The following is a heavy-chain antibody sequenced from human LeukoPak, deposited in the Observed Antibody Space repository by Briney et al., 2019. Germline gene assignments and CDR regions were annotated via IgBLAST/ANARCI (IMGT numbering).Heavy chain of an antibody. Sequence: SETLSLTCVVYGGSFSGYYWCWIRQPPGKGLEWIGEINHSGSTIYNLYIKCRVTISVDTTKNQFSLKQSSVTAADTAVYYCARGVVPAAHDYWGQGTLVTVSS. D-gene: IGHD2-2*01. CDR1: GGSFSGYY. CDR2: INHSGST. V-gene: IGHV4-34*01. J-gene: IGHJ4*02. CDR3: ARGVVPAAHDY.